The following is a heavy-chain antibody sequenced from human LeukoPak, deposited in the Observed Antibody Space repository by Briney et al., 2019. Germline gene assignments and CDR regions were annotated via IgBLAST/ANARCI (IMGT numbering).Heavy chain of an antibody. J-gene: IGHJ4*02. CDR2: IKEDGSEK. V-gene: IGHV3-7*01. CDR1: GFTFSRDW. CDR3: ARDQSGILTGYDY. D-gene: IGHD3-9*01. Sequence: GGSLRLSCAASGFTFSRDWMSWVRLAPGKGLEWVANIKEDGSEKYYVDSVKGRFTISIDNAKNSLYLQMNSLRAEDTAVYYCARDQSGILTGYDYWGQGTLVTVSS.